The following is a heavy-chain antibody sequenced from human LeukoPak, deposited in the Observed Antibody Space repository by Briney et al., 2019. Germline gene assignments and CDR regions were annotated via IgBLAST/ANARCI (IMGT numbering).Heavy chain of an antibody. J-gene: IGHJ5*02. V-gene: IGHV1-24*01. Sequence: VASVKVSCKVSGYTLTELSMHWVRQAPGKGLEWMGGFDPKDGETIYAQKFQGRVTMTEDTFTDTAYMELSSLRSEDTAVYYCATDRAVVNWFDPWGQGTLVTVSS. D-gene: IGHD4-23*01. CDR2: FDPKDGET. CDR1: GYTLTELS. CDR3: ATDRAVVNWFDP.